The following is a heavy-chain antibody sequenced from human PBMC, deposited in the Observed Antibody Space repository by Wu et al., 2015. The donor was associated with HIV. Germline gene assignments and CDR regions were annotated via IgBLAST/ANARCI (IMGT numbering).Heavy chain of an antibody. D-gene: IGHD2/OR15-2a*01. V-gene: IGHV1-2*02. Sequence: QVQLVQSGTEVKKPGDSVKISCKASGYSFVSYGINWVRQAPGQGLEWLGWTNPKTGVTHFAQNFQGRVSVTTASLDLARLTSDDTATYFCARGSPGSASPREYYSYGFDVWGQGITVIVSS. J-gene: IGHJ6*02. CDR1: GYSFVSYG. CDR2: TNPKTGVT. CDR3: ARGSPGSASPREYYSYGFDV.